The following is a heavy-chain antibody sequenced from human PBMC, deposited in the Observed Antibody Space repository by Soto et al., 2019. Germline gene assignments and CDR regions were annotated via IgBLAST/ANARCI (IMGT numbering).Heavy chain of an antibody. J-gene: IGHJ4*02. D-gene: IGHD3-10*01. CDR2: IWYDGSNK. CDR3: ARAIGYGSGSYYKGPSDY. CDR1: GFTFSSYG. V-gene: IGHV3-33*01. Sequence: GGSLRLSCAASGFTFSSYGMHWVRQAPGKGLEWVAVIWYDGSNKYYADSVKGRFTISRDNSKNTLYLQMNSLRAEDTAVYYCARAIGYGSGSYYKGPSDYWGQGTLVTVSS.